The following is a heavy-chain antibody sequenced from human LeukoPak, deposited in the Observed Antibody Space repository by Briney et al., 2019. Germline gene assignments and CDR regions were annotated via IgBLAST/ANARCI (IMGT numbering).Heavy chain of an antibody. CDR2: IYYSGST. V-gene: IGHV4-59*01. Sequence: SETLSLTCTVSGGSISSYYWSWIRQPPGKGLEWTGYIYYSGSTNYNPSLKSRVTISVDTSKNQFSLKLSSVTAADTAVYYCASYSYGDYGYGYWGQGTLVTVSS. J-gene: IGHJ4*02. CDR3: ASYSYGDYGYGY. CDR1: GGSISSYY. D-gene: IGHD4-17*01.